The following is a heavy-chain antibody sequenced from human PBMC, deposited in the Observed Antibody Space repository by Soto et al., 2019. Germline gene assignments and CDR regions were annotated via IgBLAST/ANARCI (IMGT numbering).Heavy chain of an antibody. J-gene: IGHJ6*02. D-gene: IGHD2-21*01. CDR2: IRSKAYGETT. V-gene: IGHV3-49*03. CDR3: TRDRSIAYDYYYAMGV. Sequence: GGSLRLSCTTSGFTFGDYAMSWFRQAPGKGLEWVGFIRSKAYGETTEYAASVKGRFTISRDDSKSIAYLQMNSLKTEDTAVYYCTRDRSIAYDYYYAMGVWGQGTTVTVSS. CDR1: GFTFGDYA.